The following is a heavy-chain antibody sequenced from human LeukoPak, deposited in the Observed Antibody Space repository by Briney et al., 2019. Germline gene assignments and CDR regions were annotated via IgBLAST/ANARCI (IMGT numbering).Heavy chain of an antibody. J-gene: IGHJ4*02. V-gene: IGHV3-30*02. D-gene: IGHD5-18*01. Sequence: PGGSLRLSCAASGFTFSNYGLHWVRQAPGKGLEWVAFIRYDGANKFYADSVKGRFTISRDNSKGTLYLQMDSLRIEDTSMYYCVRGLWTAMGAGAYWGQGTLVAVSS. CDR3: VRGLWTAMGAGAY. CDR2: IRYDGANK. CDR1: GFTFSNYG.